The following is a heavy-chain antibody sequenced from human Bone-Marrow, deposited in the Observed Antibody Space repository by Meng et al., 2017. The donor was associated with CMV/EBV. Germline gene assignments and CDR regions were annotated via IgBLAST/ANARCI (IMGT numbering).Heavy chain of an antibody. CDR2: IANNGAT. V-gene: IGHV3-23*01. CDR3: AKDRWGQDAEVVEMDQ. Sequence: SGFIFSTYAMSWVRQAPGEGLQWVSSIANNGATYYADSVEGRFIISRDNSKNTLYLHMTSLRAEDTAKYYCAKDRWGQDAEVVEMDQWGQGTLVTVSS. CDR1: GFIFSTYA. D-gene: IGHD2-15*01. J-gene: IGHJ4*02.